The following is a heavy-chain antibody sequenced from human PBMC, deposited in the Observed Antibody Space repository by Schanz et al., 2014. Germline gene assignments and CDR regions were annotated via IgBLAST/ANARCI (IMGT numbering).Heavy chain of an antibody. J-gene: IGHJ4*02. CDR2: IDGKSTTV. CDR1: GFSFSSYS. V-gene: IGHV3-48*01. Sequence: EADLVESGGGLIQRGESLRLSCSASGFSFSSYSMNWVRQAPGKGLEWLSYIDGKSTTVYYADSVKGRFTISRDNSKNTLYLQMNSLRAEDTAVYYCAKDPSHGDYDYYFDYWGQGTLVTDSS. CDR3: AKDPSHGDYDYYFDY. D-gene: IGHD3-22*01.